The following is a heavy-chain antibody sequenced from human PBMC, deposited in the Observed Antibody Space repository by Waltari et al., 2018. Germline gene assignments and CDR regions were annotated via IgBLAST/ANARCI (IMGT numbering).Heavy chain of an antibody. J-gene: IGHJ4*02. CDR2: IIPILGIA. CDR3: ARDGGIVVVPAAYQSLPFDY. V-gene: IGHV1-69*09. Sequence: QVQLVQSGAEVKKPGSSVKVSCKASGCTFSSYATSWVRQSLGQGLEWMGRIIPILGIANYAQKFQGRVTITADKSTSTAYMELSSLRSEDTAVYYCARDGGIVVVPAAYQSLPFDYWGQGTLVTVSS. CDR1: GCTFSSYA. D-gene: IGHD2-2*01.